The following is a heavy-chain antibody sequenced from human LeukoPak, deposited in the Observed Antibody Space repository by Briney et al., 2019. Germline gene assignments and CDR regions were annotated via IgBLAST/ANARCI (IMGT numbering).Heavy chain of an antibody. CDR1: GFTFSFYS. CDR2: ISSSSSYI. CDR3: ASAPYRGSYQTKPGY. Sequence: GGSLRLSCAASGFTFSFYSMNWVRQAPGKGLEWVSSISSSSSYIYYADSVKGRFTISRDNAKNSLYLQMNSLRAEDMAVYYCASAPYRGSYQTKPGYWGQGTLVTVSS. J-gene: IGHJ4*02. V-gene: IGHV3-21*01. D-gene: IGHD3-16*01.